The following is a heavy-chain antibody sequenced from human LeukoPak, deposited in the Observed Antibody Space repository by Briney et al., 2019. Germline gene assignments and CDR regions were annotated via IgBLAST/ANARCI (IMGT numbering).Heavy chain of an antibody. CDR3: AKMFGGSNLRSGDTVYDY. J-gene: IGHJ4*02. Sequence: SGGSLRLSCAASGFTFSSYAMSWVRQAPGKGLEWVSAISGSGGSTYYADSVKGRFTISRDNSKNTLYLQMNSLRAEDTAVYYCAKMFGGSNLRSGDTVYDYWGQGTLVTVSS. D-gene: IGHD3-10*02. CDR2: ISGSGGST. V-gene: IGHV3-23*01. CDR1: GFTFSSYA.